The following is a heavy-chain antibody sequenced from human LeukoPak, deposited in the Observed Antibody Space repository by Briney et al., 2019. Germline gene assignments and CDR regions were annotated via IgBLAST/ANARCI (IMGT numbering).Heavy chain of an antibody. V-gene: IGHV4-34*01. CDR2: INHSGST. Sequence: SETLSLTCAVYGGSFSGYYWSWIRQPPGRGLEWIGEINHSGSTNYNPSLKSRVTISVDTSKNQFSLKLSSVTAADTAVYYCARHLRESRTNYGGKSLFDYWGQGTLVTVSS. J-gene: IGHJ4*02. CDR3: ARHLRESRTNYGGKSLFDY. D-gene: IGHD4-23*01. CDR1: GGSFSGYY.